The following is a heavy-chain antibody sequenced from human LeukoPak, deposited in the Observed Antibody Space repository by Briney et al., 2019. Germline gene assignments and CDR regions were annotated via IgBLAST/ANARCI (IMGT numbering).Heavy chain of an antibody. V-gene: IGHV3-30*01. J-gene: IGHJ4*02. CDR3: ARGGYCSSTSCLLGLCDY. CDR1: GFTFSSYA. D-gene: IGHD2-2*01. Sequence: RGSLRLSCAASGFTFSSYAMHWVRQAPGKGLEWVAVISYDGSNKYYADSVKGRFTISRDNSKNTLYLQMNSLRAEDTAVYYCARGGYCSSTSCLLGLCDYWGQGTLVTVSS. CDR2: ISYDGSNK.